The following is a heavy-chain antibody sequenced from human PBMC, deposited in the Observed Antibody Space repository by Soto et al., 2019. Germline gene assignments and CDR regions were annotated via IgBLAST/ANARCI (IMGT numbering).Heavy chain of an antibody. J-gene: IGHJ4*02. CDR1: GYTFTSYG. CDR3: ARGDTNYDILTGYPAIGDY. Sequence: QVQLVQSGAEVKKPGASVKVSCKASGYTFTSYGISWVRQAPGQGLEWMGWISAYNGNTNYAQKLQGRVTMTTDTSPSTAYMELRSLRSDDTAVYYCARGDTNYDILTGYPAIGDYWGQGTLVTVSS. D-gene: IGHD3-9*01. V-gene: IGHV1-18*01. CDR2: ISAYNGNT.